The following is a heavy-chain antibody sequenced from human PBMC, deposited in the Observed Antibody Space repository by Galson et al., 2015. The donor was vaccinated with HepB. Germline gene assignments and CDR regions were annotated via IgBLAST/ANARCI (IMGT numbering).Heavy chain of an antibody. Sequence: SLRLSCAASGFTFSSYAMHWVCQAPGKGLEWVAVISYDGSNKYYADSVKGRFTISRDNSKNTLYLQMNSLRAEDTAVYYCASEDYDILTLGNYWGQGTLVTVSS. CDR1: GFTFSSYA. J-gene: IGHJ4*02. CDR3: ASEDYDILTLGNY. V-gene: IGHV3-30-3*01. CDR2: ISYDGSNK. D-gene: IGHD3-9*01.